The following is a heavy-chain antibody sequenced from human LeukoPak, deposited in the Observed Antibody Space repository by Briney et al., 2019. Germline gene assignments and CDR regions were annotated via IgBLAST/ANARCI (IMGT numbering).Heavy chain of an antibody. CDR1: GGSISSGDYY. V-gene: IGHV4-30-4*08. Sequence: SETLSLTCTVSGGSISSGDYYWSWIRQPPGKGLEWIGYIYYSGSTYYNPSLKSRVTISVDTSKNQFSLKLSSVTAADTAVYSCARELRYYYMDGWGERTTVTVSS. CDR3: ARELRYYYMDG. CDR2: IYYSGST. J-gene: IGHJ6*03.